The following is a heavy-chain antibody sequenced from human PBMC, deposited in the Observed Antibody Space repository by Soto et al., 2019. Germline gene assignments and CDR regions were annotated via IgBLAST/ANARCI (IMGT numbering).Heavy chain of an antibody. CDR3: SSGGDYGGFDY. D-gene: IGHD4-17*01. CDR1: TFSSYA. V-gene: IGHV1-69*06. Sequence: TFSSYAISWVRQAPGQGLEWMGGIIPIFGTANYAQKFQGRVTITADKSTSTAYMELSSLRSEDTAVYYCSSGGDYGGFDYWGQGTLVTVSS. J-gene: IGHJ4*02. CDR2: IIPIFGTA.